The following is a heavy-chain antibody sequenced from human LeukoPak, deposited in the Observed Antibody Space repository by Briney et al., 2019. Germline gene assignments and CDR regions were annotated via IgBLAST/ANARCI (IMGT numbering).Heavy chain of an antibody. CDR1: GYAFTSYG. J-gene: IGHJ4*02. D-gene: IGHD5-18*01. Sequence: ASVKVSCKASGYAFTSYGVSWVRQAPGQGLEWMGWISAYNGNTNYAQKLQVRVTMTTDTSTSTAYMELRSLTSDDTAVYYCARGGYSYGSQISLGYWGQGTLVTVSS. V-gene: IGHV1-18*04. CDR2: ISAYNGNT. CDR3: ARGGYSYGSQISLGY.